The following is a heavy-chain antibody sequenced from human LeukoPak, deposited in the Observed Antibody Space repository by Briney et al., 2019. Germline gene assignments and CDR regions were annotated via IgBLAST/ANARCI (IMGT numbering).Heavy chain of an antibody. D-gene: IGHD1-14*01. CDR1: GGSISISSSY. CDR3: ARHIGRSGGVGWFDP. Sequence: SETLSLTCTVSGGSISISSSYWGWIRQPPGKGLEWIASIYYTGSTYYNTSLKSRLTISIDTSKNQFSLEVFSVTAADTAVYYCARHIGRSGGVGWFDPWGQGTLVTVSS. V-gene: IGHV4-39*01. CDR2: IYYTGST. J-gene: IGHJ5*02.